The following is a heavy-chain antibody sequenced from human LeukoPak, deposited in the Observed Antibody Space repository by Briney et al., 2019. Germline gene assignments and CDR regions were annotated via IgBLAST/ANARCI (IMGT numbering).Heavy chain of an antibody. Sequence: AGGSLRLSCAASGFTFGDYTMHWVRQAPGKGLEWVSLISWDGGSTYYADSVKGRFTISRDNSKNSLYLQMNSLRTEDTALYYCAKDITMVRGVIYYYGMDVWGQGTTVTVSS. CDR3: AKDITMVRGVIYYYGMDV. D-gene: IGHD3-10*01. J-gene: IGHJ6*02. V-gene: IGHV3-43*01. CDR1: GFTFGDYT. CDR2: ISWDGGST.